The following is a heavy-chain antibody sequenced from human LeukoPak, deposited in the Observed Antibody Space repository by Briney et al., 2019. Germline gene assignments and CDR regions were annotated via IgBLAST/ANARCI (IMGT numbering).Heavy chain of an antibody. CDR3: ARGPYYYDSSGYYYRYHFDY. J-gene: IGHJ4*02. D-gene: IGHD3-22*01. Sequence: GESLKISCKGSGYSFTSYWIGWVRQMPGKGLEWMGIIYPCDSDTRYSPSFQGQVTISADKSISTAYLQWSSLKASDTAMYYCARGPYYYDSSGYYYRYHFDYWGQGTLVTVSS. V-gene: IGHV5-51*01. CDR2: IYPCDSDT. CDR1: GYSFTSYW.